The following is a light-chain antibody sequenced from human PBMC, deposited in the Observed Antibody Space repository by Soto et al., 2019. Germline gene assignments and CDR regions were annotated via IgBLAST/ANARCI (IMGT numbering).Light chain of an antibody. J-gene: IGKJ1*01. CDR3: QQYGSSPKT. Sequence: EIVLTQSPATLSLSPGERATLSCRASQSVSSCLAWYQQKPGQAPTLLVYDASNRATGIPARFSGSGSGTDYTLTISRLDPEDFAVYYCQQYGSSPKTFGQGTKVDIK. CDR2: DAS. V-gene: IGKV3-20*01. CDR1: QSVSSC.